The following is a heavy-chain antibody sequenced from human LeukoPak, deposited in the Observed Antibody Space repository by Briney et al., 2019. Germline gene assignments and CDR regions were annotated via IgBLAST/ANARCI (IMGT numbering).Heavy chain of an antibody. CDR2: ISGSGGST. CDR1: GFTFSSYA. J-gene: IGHJ4*02. Sequence: PGGSLRLSCAASGFTFSSYAMSWVRQAPGKGLEWGSAISGSGGSTYYADSLTGRFTISRDNSKNPLYLQMNSLRAEDTAVYFCVRDGGGVLYVLRFWGQGTLVTVSS. CDR3: VRDGGGVLYVLRF. D-gene: IGHD2-21*01. V-gene: IGHV3-23*01.